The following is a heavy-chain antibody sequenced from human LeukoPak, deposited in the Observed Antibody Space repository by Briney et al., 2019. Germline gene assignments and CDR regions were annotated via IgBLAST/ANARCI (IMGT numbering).Heavy chain of an antibody. CDR1: GYSFTSYW. D-gene: IGHD6-19*01. J-gene: IGHJ4*02. CDR2: IYPGDSDT. V-gene: IGHV5-51*01. Sequence: GESLKISWKGSGYSFTSYWIGWVRQMPGKGLEWRGIIYPGDSDTRYSPSFQGQVTISADKSISTAYLQWSSLKASDTAMYYCARMVGSGWYGNYFDYWGQGTLVTVSS. CDR3: ARMVGSGWYGNYFDY.